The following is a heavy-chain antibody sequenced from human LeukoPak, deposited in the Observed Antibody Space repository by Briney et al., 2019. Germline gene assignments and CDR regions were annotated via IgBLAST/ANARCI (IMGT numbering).Heavy chain of an antibody. CDR1: GYTFTGYY. CDR3: ARDGNIVVVPAAMVVGVWFDP. V-gene: IGHV1-2*02. J-gene: IGHJ5*02. Sequence: ASVKVPCKASGYTFTGYYMHWVRQAPGQGLEWMGWINPNSGGTNYAQKFQGRVTMTRDTSISTAYMELSRLRSDDTAVYYCARDGNIVVVPAAMVVGVWFDPWGQGTLVTVSS. D-gene: IGHD2-2*01. CDR2: INPNSGGT.